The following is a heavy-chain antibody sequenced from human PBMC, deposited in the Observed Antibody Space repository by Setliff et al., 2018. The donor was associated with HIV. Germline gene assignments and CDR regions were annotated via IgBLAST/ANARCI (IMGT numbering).Heavy chain of an antibody. CDR3: ARLPGYCSTSSCYGYLDY. CDR1: GFTFINYE. Sequence: PGGSLRLSCTASGFTFINYEMNWVRQAPGKGLEWVSYITGSSDTIYYADSVKGRFTIFRDNAKKSVYLELNSLRAEDTAVYYCARLPGYCSTSSCYGYLDYWGQGTLVTVSS. CDR2: ITGSSDTI. J-gene: IGHJ4*02. D-gene: IGHD2-2*01. V-gene: IGHV3-48*03.